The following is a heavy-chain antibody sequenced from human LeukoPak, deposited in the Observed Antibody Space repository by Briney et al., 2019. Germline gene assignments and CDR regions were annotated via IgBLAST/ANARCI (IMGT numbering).Heavy chain of an antibody. CDR2: ISGSGGST. CDR3: AKGQSAFGGASYYYGMDV. Sequence: GGSLRLSCAASGFTFSGYAMSWVRQAPGKGLEWVSAISGSGGSTYYADSVKGWFTISRDNSKNTLYLQMNSLRAEDTAVYYCAKGQSAFGGASYYYGMDVWGQGTTVTVSS. V-gene: IGHV3-23*01. J-gene: IGHJ6*02. D-gene: IGHD3-10*01. CDR1: GFTFSGYA.